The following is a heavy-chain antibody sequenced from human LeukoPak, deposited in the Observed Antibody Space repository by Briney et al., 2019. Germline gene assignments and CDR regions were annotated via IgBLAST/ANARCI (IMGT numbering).Heavy chain of an antibody. J-gene: IGHJ3*02. V-gene: IGHV3-23*01. Sequence: GGSLRLSCAASGFTFSSYAMSWVRQAPGKGLEWVSAISGSGGSEYYADSVKGRFTISRDNSKNTLYLQMNSLRAEDTAVYYCAKDGGDDSSGYDALDIWGQGTMVTVSS. CDR3: AKDGGDDSSGYDALDI. CDR2: ISGSGGSE. D-gene: IGHD3-22*01. CDR1: GFTFSSYA.